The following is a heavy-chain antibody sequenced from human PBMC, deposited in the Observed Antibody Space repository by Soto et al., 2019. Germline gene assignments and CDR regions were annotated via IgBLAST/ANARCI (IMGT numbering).Heavy chain of an antibody. CDR1: GYSFTSYW. V-gene: IGHV5-51*01. CDR2: IYPGDSDT. Sequence: GESLKISFKGSGYSFTSYWIGWVRQMPGKGLEWMGIIYPGDSDTRYSPSFQGQVTISADKSISTAYLQWSSLKASDTAMYYCERHSHYGGKVGWFDPWGQGPLVTVSS. CDR3: ERHSHYGGKVGWFDP. D-gene: IGHD4-17*01. J-gene: IGHJ5*02.